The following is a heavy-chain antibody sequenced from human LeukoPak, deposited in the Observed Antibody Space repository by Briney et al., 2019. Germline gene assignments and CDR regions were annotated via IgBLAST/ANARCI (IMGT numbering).Heavy chain of an antibody. J-gene: IGHJ6*04. V-gene: IGHV3-21*01. CDR3: ARDRDIVVVPADLDV. CDR2: ISSSSSYI. D-gene: IGHD2-2*01. Sequence: GGSLRLSCAASGFTFSSYSMNWVRQAPGKGLEWVSSISSSSSYIYYADSVKGRFTISRDNAKNSLYLQMNSLRAEDTAVYYCARDRDIVVVPADLDVWGKGTTVTVSS. CDR1: GFTFSSYS.